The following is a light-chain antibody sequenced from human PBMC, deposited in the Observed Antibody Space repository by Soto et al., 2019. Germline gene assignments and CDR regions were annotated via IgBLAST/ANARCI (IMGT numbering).Light chain of an antibody. CDR3: QQYNDWPPIT. Sequence: DIQMTQSPLSVSASVGDRVTISCRASQGISTWLAWYQQKPGKAPKLLIYAASSLQTGVPSRFGGSGSGTDFTLTISSLQPEDFAVYYCQQYNDWPPITFGQGTRLEIK. J-gene: IGKJ5*01. CDR1: QGISTW. CDR2: AAS. V-gene: IGKV1-12*01.